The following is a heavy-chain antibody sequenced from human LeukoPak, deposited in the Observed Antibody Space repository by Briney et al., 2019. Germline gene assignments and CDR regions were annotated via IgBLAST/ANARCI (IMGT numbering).Heavy chain of an antibody. J-gene: IGHJ4*02. CDR2: ISGSGGST. Sequence: GGSLRLSCVASGFTFSTYEMNWVRQAPGKGLEWVSAISGSGGSTYYADSVKGRFTISRDNSKNTLYLQMNSLRAEDTAVYYCAKVGEDYVWGSYLDYWGQGTLVTVSS. CDR3: AKVGEDYVWGSYLDY. D-gene: IGHD3-16*02. V-gene: IGHV3-23*01. CDR1: GFTFSTYE.